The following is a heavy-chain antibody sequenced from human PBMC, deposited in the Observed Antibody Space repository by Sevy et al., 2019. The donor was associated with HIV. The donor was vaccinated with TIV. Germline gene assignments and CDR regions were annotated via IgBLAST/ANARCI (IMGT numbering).Heavy chain of an antibody. CDR2: IYYSGIT. CDR1: GDSISSSY. Sequence: SETLSLTCTVSGDSISSSYWSWIRQPPGKGLEWIGYIYYSGITNYNPSHKSRVTISRDMSKNQFSLKLSSVTAADTAVYYCARGSQYYYYAMDVWGQGTTVTVSS. CDR3: ARGSQYYYYAMDV. V-gene: IGHV4-59*01. J-gene: IGHJ6*02.